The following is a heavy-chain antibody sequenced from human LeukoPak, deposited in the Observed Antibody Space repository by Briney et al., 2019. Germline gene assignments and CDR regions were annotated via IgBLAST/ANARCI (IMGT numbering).Heavy chain of an antibody. D-gene: IGHD6-13*01. CDR1: GFTFSSYW. Sequence: GGSLRLSCAASGFTFSSYWMSWVRQAPGKGLEWVANIKQDGSEKYYVDSVKGRFTISRDNAKNSLYLQMNSLRAEDTAVYYCARVWRIAAADWFDPWGQGTLVTVSS. V-gene: IGHV3-7*01. CDR3: ARVWRIAAADWFDP. J-gene: IGHJ5*02. CDR2: IKQDGSEK.